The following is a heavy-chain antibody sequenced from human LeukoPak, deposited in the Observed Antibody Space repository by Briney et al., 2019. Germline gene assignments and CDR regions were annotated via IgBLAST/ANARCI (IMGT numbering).Heavy chain of an antibody. CDR1: GYSFTSYW. J-gene: IGHJ3*02. D-gene: IGHD6-19*01. V-gene: IGHV5-51*01. CDR3: ARLVAVAGTSSDAFDI. Sequence: GESLRISCKGSGYSFTSYWICWVRQMPGKGLEWMGIIYPGDSDTRYSPSFQGQVTISADKSISTAYLQWGSLKASDTAMYYCARLVAVAGTSSDAFDIWGQGTMVTVSS. CDR2: IYPGDSDT.